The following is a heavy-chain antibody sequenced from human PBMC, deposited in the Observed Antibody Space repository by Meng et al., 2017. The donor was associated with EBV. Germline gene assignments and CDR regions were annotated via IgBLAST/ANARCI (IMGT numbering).Heavy chain of an antibody. CDR2: IYYSGST. CDR3: ARGRYYGDYFWFDP. J-gene: IGHJ5*02. D-gene: IGHD4-17*01. CDR1: GGSVSSGSYY. Sequence: VELQGSGPGRVKPSETLALTCTVSGGSVSSGSYYWSWIRQPPGKGLEWIGYIYYSGSTNYNPSLKSRVTISVDTSKNQFSLKLSSVTAADTAVYYCARGRYYGDYFWFDPWGQGTLVTVSS. V-gene: IGHV4-61*01.